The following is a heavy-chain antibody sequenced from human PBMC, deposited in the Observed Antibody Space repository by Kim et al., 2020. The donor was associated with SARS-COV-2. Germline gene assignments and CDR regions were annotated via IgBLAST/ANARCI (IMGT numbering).Heavy chain of an antibody. CDR2: INHSGST. CDR1: GGSFSGYY. J-gene: IGHJ4*02. Sequence: SETLSLTCAVYGGSFSGYYWSWIRQPPGKGLEWIGEINHSGSTNYNPYLKSRVTISVDTSKNQFSLKLSSVTAADTAVYYCARRGCRSNSCYNGYCGQGT. D-gene: IGHD2-2*01. V-gene: IGHV4-34*01. CDR3: ARRGCRSNSCYNGY.